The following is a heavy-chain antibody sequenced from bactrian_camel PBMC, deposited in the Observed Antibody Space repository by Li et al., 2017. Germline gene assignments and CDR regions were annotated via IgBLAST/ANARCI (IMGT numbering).Heavy chain of an antibody. Sequence: VQLVESGGGLVQPGGSLRLSCATSGYTSSNYGMSWVRQAPGKGLEWVAGITSDGTTAALADSAKGRVTISRDNAENTVHLQMNSLKPEDTAAYYCVRSSGYWSFDYWGQGTQVTVS. CDR1: GYTSSNYG. J-gene: IGHJ6*01. CDR3: VRSSGYWSFDY. V-gene: IGHV3S40*01. D-gene: IGHD2*01. CDR2: ITSDGTTA.